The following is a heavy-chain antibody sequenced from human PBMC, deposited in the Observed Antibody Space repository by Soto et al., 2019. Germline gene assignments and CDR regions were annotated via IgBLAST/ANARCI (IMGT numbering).Heavy chain of an antibody. D-gene: IGHD6-19*01. V-gene: IGHV4-59*08. CDR3: ARRSIAVAAYWFDP. J-gene: IGHJ5*02. CDR2: IYYSGST. Sequence: PSETLSLTCTVSGGSISSYDWSWIRQPPGKGLEWIGYIYYSGSTNYNPSLKSRVTISVDTSKNQFSLKLSSVTAADTAVYYCARRSIAVAAYWFDPWGQGTLVTVSS. CDR1: GGSISSYD.